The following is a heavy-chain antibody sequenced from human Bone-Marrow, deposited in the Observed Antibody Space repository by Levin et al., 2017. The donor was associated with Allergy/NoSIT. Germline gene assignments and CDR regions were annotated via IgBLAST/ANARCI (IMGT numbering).Heavy chain of an antibody. J-gene: IGHJ5*02. D-gene: IGHD2-21*01. CDR3: AKLGDVPS. V-gene: IGHV3-74*01. CDR1: GFTFSSYW. CDR2: LISDGSTT. Sequence: GESLKISCAASGFTFSSYWMHWVRQAPGKGLMWVSGLISDGSTTRYADSVKGRFTISRDNAKNTVYLRMNSLRAEDTAVYYCAKLGDVPSWGQGTLVTVSS.